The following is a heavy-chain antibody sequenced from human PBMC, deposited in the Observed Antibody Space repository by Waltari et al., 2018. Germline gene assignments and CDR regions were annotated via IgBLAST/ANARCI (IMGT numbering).Heavy chain of an antibody. CDR1: GYTFTGYY. CDR2: LNPNSGGT. CDR3: ARGGSYFLDAFDI. J-gene: IGHJ3*02. V-gene: IGHV1-2*02. Sequence: QVQQVQCGAEVKKPGASVKVSCKASGYTFTGYYMQWVRQAPGTGLECMGGLNPNSGGTNYAQKLHGRVTMTRDMSISTAYMELSRLRSDDTAVYYCARGGSYFLDAFDIWGQGTMVTVSS. D-gene: IGHD1-26*01.